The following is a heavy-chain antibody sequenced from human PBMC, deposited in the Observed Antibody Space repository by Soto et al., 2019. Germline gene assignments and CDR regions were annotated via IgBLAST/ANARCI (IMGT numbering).Heavy chain of an antibody. D-gene: IGHD3-22*01. CDR3: ARYDSSGYGLDY. CDR2: IYYSGST. CDR1: GGSISSGDYY. J-gene: IGHJ4*02. V-gene: IGHV4-30-4*01. Sequence: TVSGGSISSGDYYWSWIRQPPGKGLEWIGYIYYSGSTYYNPSLKSRVTISVDTSKNQFSLKLSSVTAADTAVYYCARYDSSGYGLDYWGQGTLVTVSS.